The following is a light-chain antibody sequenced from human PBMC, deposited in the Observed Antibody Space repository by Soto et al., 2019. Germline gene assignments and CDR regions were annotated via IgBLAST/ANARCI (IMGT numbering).Light chain of an antibody. CDR2: EVS. CDR1: SSDVGGYNY. CDR3: SSYTSSSTDV. J-gene: IGLJ1*01. Sequence: QSVLTQPASESGSPGQSITISCTGTSSDVGGYNYVSWYQQHPGKAPKLMIYEVSNRPSGVSNRFAGSTSGNTASLTISGPQAEDEADYYCSSYTSSSTDVFGTGTKVTVL. V-gene: IGLV2-14*01.